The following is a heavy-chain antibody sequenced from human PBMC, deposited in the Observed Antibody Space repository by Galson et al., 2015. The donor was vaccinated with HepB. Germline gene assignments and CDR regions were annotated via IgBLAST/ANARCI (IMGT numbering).Heavy chain of an antibody. CDR1: GYSFTSYW. J-gene: IGHJ6*03. Sequence: QSGAEVKKPGESLRISCKGSGYSFTSYWISWVRQMPGKGLEWMGRIDPSDSYTNYSPSFQGHVTISADKSISTAYLQWSSLKASDTAMYYCARHPPATVTHYYYYMDVWGKGTTVTVSS. CDR2: IDPSDSYT. D-gene: IGHD4-17*01. V-gene: IGHV5-10-1*01. CDR3: ARHPPATVTHYYYYMDV.